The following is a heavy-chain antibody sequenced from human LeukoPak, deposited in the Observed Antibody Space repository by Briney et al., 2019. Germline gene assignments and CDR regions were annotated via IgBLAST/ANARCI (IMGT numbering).Heavy chain of an antibody. Sequence: ASVKVSCKASGYTFTSYYMHWVRQAPGQGLEWMGWINPNSGGTNYAQRFQGRVTMTRDTSISTAYMELSRLRSDDTAVYYCARIVVVTASIDYWGQGTLVTVSS. J-gene: IGHJ4*02. V-gene: IGHV1-2*02. CDR2: INPNSGGT. D-gene: IGHD2-21*02. CDR3: ARIVVVTASIDY. CDR1: GYTFTSYY.